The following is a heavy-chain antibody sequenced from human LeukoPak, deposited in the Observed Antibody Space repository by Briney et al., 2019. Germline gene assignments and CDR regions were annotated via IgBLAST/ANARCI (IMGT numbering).Heavy chain of an antibody. CDR3: ARDCRSISCYNIF. CDR2: ISAYNGNT. V-gene: IGHV1-18*01. CDR1: GYTFTSHG. D-gene: IGHD3-10*01. J-gene: IGHJ4*02. Sequence: ASVKVSCKASGYTFTSHGINWVRQAPGRGLEWVGWISAYNGNTKYAQKNQGRVTMTTDTSTSTAYMELRSLTSDDTAVYYCARDCRSISCYNIFWGQGTLVTVSS.